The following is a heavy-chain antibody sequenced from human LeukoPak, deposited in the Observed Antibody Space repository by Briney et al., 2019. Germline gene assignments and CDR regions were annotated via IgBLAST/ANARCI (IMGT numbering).Heavy chain of an antibody. Sequence: GGSLRLSCAASGFILSNYGMSWVRQAPGKGLEWVAGISDSGGRTNYADSVKGRFTISRDNPKNTLSLQMNSLRTEDTAVYFCAKRGVVIRGFLVGFHKEAYYYDSWGQGALVTVPS. CDR2: ISDSGGRT. V-gene: IGHV3-23*01. CDR3: AKRGVVIRGFLVGFHKEAYYYDS. D-gene: IGHD3-10*01. CDR1: GFILSNYG. J-gene: IGHJ4*02.